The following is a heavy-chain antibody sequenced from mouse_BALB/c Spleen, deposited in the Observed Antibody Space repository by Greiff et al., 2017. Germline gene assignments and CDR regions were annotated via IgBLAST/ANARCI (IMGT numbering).Heavy chain of an antibody. CDR1: GYTFTSYW. V-gene: IGHV1S22*01. D-gene: IGHD2-2*01. CDR3: TREGLPHAMDY. CDR2: IYPGSGST. Sequence: LQQPGSELVRPGASVKLSCKASGYTFTSYWMHWVKQRHGQGLEWIGNIYPGSGSTNYDEKFKSKGTLTVDTSSSTAYMHLSSLTFEDSAVYYCTREGLPHAMDYWGQGTSVTVSS. J-gene: IGHJ4*01.